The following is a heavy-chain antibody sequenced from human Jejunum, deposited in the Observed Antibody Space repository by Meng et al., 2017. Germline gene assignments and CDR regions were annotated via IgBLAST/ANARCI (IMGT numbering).Heavy chain of an antibody. CDR2: IFYTGST. V-gene: IGHV4-39*01. CDR3: ARHDLFTI. Sequence: QLQLQLSGPGLVRPSETLSLTCAVSGGSIDKTNSYWGWIRQPPGGGLEWIGNIFYTGSTYYNPSLKSRVTISVDTSKNQFSLKLSSVTAADTAVYYCARHDLFTIWGQGTLVTVSS. D-gene: IGHD3-10*01. CDR1: GGSIDKTNSY. J-gene: IGHJ4*02.